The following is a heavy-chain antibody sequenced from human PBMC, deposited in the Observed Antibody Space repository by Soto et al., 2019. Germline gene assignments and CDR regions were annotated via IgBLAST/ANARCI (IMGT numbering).Heavy chain of an antibody. CDR2: IDWDDDK. J-gene: IGHJ6*02. V-gene: IGHV2-70*01. Sequence: XGPTLMNPTQTLPLTCTFSLFSLITSGMCVSWIRQPPGKALEWLALIDWDDDKYYSTSLKTRLTISKDTSKNQVVLTMTNMDPVDTATYYRARIQAPSYGMDVWGQGTTVTVSS. CDR3: ARIQAPSYGMDV. CDR1: LFSLITSGMC.